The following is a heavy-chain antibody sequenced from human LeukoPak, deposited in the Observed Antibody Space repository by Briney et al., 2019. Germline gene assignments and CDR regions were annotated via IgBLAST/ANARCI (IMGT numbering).Heavy chain of an antibody. CDR3: ARVYSSGWQPYYYYYMDV. J-gene: IGHJ6*03. Sequence: QPGGSLRLSCAASGFTFSSYWMSWVRQAPGKGLEWVANIKQDGSEKYYVDSVKGRFTISRDNAKNSLYLQMNSLRAEDTAVYYCARVYSSGWQPYYYYYMDVWGKGTTVTVSS. CDR2: IKQDGSEK. CDR1: GFTFSSYW. D-gene: IGHD6-19*01. V-gene: IGHV3-7*01.